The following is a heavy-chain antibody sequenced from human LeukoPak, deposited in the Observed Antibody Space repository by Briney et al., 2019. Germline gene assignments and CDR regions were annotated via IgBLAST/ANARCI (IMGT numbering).Heavy chain of an antibody. D-gene: IGHD1-26*01. J-gene: IGHJ4*02. CDR1: GFTFSSYA. Sequence: GGSLRLSCAASGFTFSSYAMHWVRQAPGKGLEWVAVISYDGDNEYYADSVKGRFTISRDNSKNTLYLQMNSLRAEDTAVYYCASSGSYRFDYWGQGTLVTVSS. V-gene: IGHV3-30-3*01. CDR2: ISYDGDNE. CDR3: ASSGSYRFDY.